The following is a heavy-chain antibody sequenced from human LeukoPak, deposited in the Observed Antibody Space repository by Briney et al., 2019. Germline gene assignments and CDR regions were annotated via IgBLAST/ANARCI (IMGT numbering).Heavy chain of an antibody. J-gene: IGHJ6*04. CDR1: EFTFSSFG. V-gene: IGHV3-48*03. CDR2: ISSSGSTI. CDR3: AELGITMIGGV. D-gene: IGHD3-10*02. Sequence: GGSLRLSCGASEFTFSSFGMNWVRQAPGKGLEWVSYISSSGSTIYYADSVKGRFTISRDNAKNSLYLQMNSLRAEDTAVYYCAELGITMIGGVWGKGTTVTISS.